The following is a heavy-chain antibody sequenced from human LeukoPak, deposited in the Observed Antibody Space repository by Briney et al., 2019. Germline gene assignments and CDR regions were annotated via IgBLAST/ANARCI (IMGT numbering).Heavy chain of an antibody. D-gene: IGHD2-21*01. V-gene: IGHV3-48*01. CDR1: GFTFSSYS. Sequence: PGGSLRLSCAASGFTFSSYSMNWVRQAPGKGLEWVSYISSSSSTIYYADSVKGRFTISRDNAKNSLYLQMNSLRAEDTAVYYCARVFRCGGDCERDYWGQGTLVTVSS. CDR2: ISSSSSTI. CDR3: ARVFRCGGDCERDY. J-gene: IGHJ4*02.